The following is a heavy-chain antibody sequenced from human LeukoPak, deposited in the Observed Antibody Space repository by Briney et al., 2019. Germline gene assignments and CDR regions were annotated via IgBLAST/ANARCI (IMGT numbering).Heavy chain of an antibody. D-gene: IGHD5-12*01. V-gene: IGHV1-69*13. Sequence: SVKVSCKASGGTFSSYAISWVRQAPGQGLEWIGGIIPIFGTANYAQKFQGRVTITADESTSTAYMELSSLRSEDKAVYYCARTSRGGYSGYDPNFDYWGQGTLVTVSS. J-gene: IGHJ4*02. CDR2: IIPIFGTA. CDR1: GGTFSSYA. CDR3: ARTSRGGYSGYDPNFDY.